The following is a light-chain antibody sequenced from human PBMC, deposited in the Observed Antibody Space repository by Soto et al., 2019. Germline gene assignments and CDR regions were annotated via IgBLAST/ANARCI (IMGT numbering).Light chain of an antibody. V-gene: IGLV1-47*01. J-gene: IGLJ3*02. Sequence: QSVLTQPPSASGTPGQRVTISCSGSNSNIGNKYVYWYQQLPGTAPKLLMYRNNHRPSGVPDRFSGYKSGTSASLAISGLRSEDEADYYCAAWDDGVGGPTFGGGTKVTVL. CDR1: NSNIGNKY. CDR2: RNN. CDR3: AAWDDGVGGPT.